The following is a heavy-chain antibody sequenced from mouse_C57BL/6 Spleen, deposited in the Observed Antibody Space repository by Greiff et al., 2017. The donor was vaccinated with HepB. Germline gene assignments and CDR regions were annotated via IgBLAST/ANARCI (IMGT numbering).Heavy chain of an antibody. J-gene: IGHJ2*01. V-gene: IGHV1-81*01. CDR2: IYPRSGNT. CDR1: GYTFTSYG. Sequence: QVQLQQSGAELARPGASVKLSCKASGYTFTSYGISWVKQRTGQGLEWIGEIYPRSGNTYYNEKFKGKATLTADKSSSTAYMELRSLTSEDSAVYFCARGGITTVVATPDYWGQGTTLTVSS. CDR3: ARGGITTVVATPDY. D-gene: IGHD1-1*01.